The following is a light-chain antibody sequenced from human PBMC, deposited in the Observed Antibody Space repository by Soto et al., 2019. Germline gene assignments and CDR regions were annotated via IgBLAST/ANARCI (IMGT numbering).Light chain of an antibody. CDR1: QTVSGNF. J-gene: IGKJ1*01. CDR3: QQYGTSPAT. V-gene: IGKV3-20*01. CDR2: GAS. Sequence: EIVLTQSPGTPSLSPGDRATLSWSASQTVSGNFLAWYQQSPAQARRPFIHGASTRATGITDRFSGSVSGTDFTLIISGLEHEDFAVYYCQQYGTSPATFGQGTKVDIK.